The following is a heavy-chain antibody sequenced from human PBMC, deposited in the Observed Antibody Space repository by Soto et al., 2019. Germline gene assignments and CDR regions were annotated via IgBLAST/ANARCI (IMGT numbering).Heavy chain of an antibody. Sequence: EVQLVETGGGLIQPGGSLRLSCAASGFTVSSNYMSWVRQAPGKGLEGVSVIYSGGSTYYADSVKGRFTTSRDNSKNTLYLQMNSLRAEDTAVYYCASRSRSYYDYGLDVWGQGTTVTVSS. V-gene: IGHV3-53*02. D-gene: IGHD2-2*01. CDR2: IYSGGST. J-gene: IGHJ6*02. CDR1: GFTVSSNY. CDR3: ASRSRSYYDYGLDV.